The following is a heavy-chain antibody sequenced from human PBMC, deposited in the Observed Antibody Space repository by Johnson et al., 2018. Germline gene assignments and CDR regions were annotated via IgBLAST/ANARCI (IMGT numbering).Heavy chain of an antibody. V-gene: IGHV3-30-3*01. CDR3: ARASWDWNYVRAFDI. CDR2: ISYDGSNK. CDR1: GFTFDDYA. J-gene: IGHJ3*02. D-gene: IGHD1-7*01. Sequence: VQLVESGGGLVQPGRSLRLSCAASGFTFDDYAMHWVRQAPGKGLEWVAVISYDGSNKSYADSVKGRFTISRDNSKNTLYLQMNSLRAEDTAVYYCARASWDWNYVRAFDIWGQGTMVTVSS.